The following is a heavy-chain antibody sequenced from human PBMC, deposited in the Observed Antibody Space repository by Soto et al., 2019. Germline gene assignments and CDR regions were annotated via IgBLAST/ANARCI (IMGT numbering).Heavy chain of an antibody. Sequence: QVQLVESGGGVVQPGRSLRLSCAASGFTFSSYAMHWVRQAPGKGLEWVAVISYDGSNKYYADSVKGRFTISRDNSKNTLFLQMNSLRAEDTAVYYCASTLHSYDSSGYYPPPDYWGQGTLVTVSS. J-gene: IGHJ4*02. CDR1: GFTFSSYA. CDR3: ASTLHSYDSSGYYPPPDY. V-gene: IGHV3-30-3*01. D-gene: IGHD3-22*01. CDR2: ISYDGSNK.